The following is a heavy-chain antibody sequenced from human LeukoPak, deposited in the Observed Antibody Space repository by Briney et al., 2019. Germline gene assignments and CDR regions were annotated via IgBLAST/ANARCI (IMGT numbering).Heavy chain of an antibody. J-gene: IGHJ4*02. Sequence: SETLSLTCTVSGGSVSSGSYYWSWIRQPPGKGLEWIGHIYYSGGTNYNHHLRRRVTISVDTSKNQFSLKLSSVTAADTAVYYCAGGQYCSGGSCYTFDYWGQGTLVTVSS. D-gene: IGHD2-15*01. CDR2: IYYSGGT. V-gene: IGHV4-61*01. CDR1: GGSVSSGSYY. CDR3: AGGQYCSGGSCYTFDY.